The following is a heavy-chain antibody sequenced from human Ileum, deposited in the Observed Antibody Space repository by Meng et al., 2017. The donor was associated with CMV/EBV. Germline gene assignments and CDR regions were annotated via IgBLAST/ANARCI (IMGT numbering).Heavy chain of an antibody. Sequence: QVRLQESGPGLVKPSGTLSLTCTVSGDSITSLKWWSWVRQPPGKGLEWIADIYHSGLTNYNAPFKCRVTVSVDMSKNEFTLSLRSVTAADTAVYYCASRSYYGRRWFEPWGQGTLVTVSS. V-gene: IGHV4-4*02. D-gene: IGHD3-16*01. CDR3: ASRSYYGRRWFEP. J-gene: IGHJ5*02. CDR2: IYHSGLT. CDR1: GDSITSLKW.